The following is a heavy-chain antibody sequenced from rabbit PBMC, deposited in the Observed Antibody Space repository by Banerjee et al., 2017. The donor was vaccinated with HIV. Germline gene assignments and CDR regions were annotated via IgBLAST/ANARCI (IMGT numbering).Heavy chain of an antibody. CDR1: GFSFRDNYY. V-gene: IGHV1S45*01. CDR3: ARDADSPGRITRLDL. CDR2: IYVGSSGTT. D-gene: IGHD7-1*01. J-gene: IGHJ6*01. Sequence: QEQLVESGGGLVKPEGSLTLTCTASGFSFRDNYYMCWVRQAPGKGLEWIACIYVGSSGTTYYASWAKGRFTISKTSSTTVTLQMTSLTAADTATYFCARDADSPGRITRLDLWGPGTLVTVS.